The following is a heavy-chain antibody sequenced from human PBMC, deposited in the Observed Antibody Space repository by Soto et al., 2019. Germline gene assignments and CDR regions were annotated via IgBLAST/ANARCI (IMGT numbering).Heavy chain of an antibody. J-gene: IGHJ5*02. Sequence: SETLSLTCAVYGGSFSGYYWSWIRQPPGKGLEWIGEINHSGSTNYNPSLKSRVTISVDTSKNQFSLKLSSVTAADTAVYYCARRIAAARQVNWFGPWGQGTLVTVSS. CDR1: GGSFSGYY. CDR3: ARRIAAARQVNWFGP. V-gene: IGHV4-34*01. CDR2: INHSGST. D-gene: IGHD6-13*01.